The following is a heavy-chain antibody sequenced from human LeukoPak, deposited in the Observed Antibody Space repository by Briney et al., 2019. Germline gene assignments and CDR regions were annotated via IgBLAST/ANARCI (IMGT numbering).Heavy chain of an antibody. V-gene: IGHV1-2*02. Sequence: ASVKVSCKASGGSFRTYPISWVRQAPGQGLEWMGWINPNSGGTNYAQKFQGRVTMTRDTSISTAYMELSSLRSEDTAVYYCARGGLLRYFDWSGGPDYWGQGTLVTVSS. CDR3: ARGGLLRYFDWSGGPDY. J-gene: IGHJ4*02. D-gene: IGHD3-9*01. CDR2: INPNSGGT. CDR1: GGSFRTYP.